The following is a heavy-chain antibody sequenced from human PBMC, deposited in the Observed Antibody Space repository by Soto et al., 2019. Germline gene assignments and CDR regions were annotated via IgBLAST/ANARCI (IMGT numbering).Heavy chain of an antibody. V-gene: IGHV3-72*01. CDR3: ARSGSYRPLDY. CDR1: GLTLSDHY. J-gene: IGHJ4*02. Sequence: GGSLRLSCAASGLTLSDHYMDWVRQAPGKGLEWVARIRNKVNSYTTEYAASVKGRFVISGDDSKNSLYLQMNSLKTEDTALYFCARSGSYRPLDYWGQGTLVTVSS. CDR2: IRNKVNSYTT. D-gene: IGHD1-26*01.